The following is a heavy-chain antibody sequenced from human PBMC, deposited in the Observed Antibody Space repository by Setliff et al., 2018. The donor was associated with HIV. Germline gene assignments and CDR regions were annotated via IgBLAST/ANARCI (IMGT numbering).Heavy chain of an antibody. CDR2: IYYSGNP. CDR3: ARGFDYAQRPPLYYFDY. D-gene: IGHD2-2*01. CDR1: GGSISSGYYY. J-gene: IGHJ4*02. Sequence: SETLSLTCTVSGGSISSGYYYWSWIRQHPGKGLEWIGYIYYSGNPFYNPSLRSRVTISLDPSKNQFSLKLSSVTAADTAVYYCARGFDYAQRPPLYYFDYWGQGTLVTVSS. V-gene: IGHV4-31*03.